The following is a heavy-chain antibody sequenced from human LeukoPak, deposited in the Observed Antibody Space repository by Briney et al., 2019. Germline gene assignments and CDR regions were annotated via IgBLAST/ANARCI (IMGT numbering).Heavy chain of an antibody. J-gene: IGHJ1*01. D-gene: IGHD4-17*01. CDR3: VRDFSTVTTACLHH. V-gene: IGHV3-21*04. CDR1: GFTFSSYS. Sequence: GGSLRLSCAASGFTFSSYSMNWVRQAPGKGLEWVSSISSSSRHIYYADSVMGRFTIFRDDAKNSLFLQMDSLRVEDTAMYYCVRDFSTVTTACLHHWGQGTLLTVSS. CDR2: ISSSSRHI.